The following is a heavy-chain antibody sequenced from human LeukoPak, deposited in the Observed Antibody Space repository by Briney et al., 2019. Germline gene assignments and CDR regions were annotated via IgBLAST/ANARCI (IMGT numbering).Heavy chain of an antibody. CDR1: GFTVSSNY. Sequence: PGGSLRLSCAASGFTVSSNYMKWVRQAPGKGVEWVSVIYSCGTTYYADSVKGRFTIFRNNSKNTLYLQLNSLRAEDTAVYYCAKTTMYDFWGGYSLYFDSWGQGTLVTVSS. J-gene: IGHJ4*02. V-gene: IGHV3-53*01. CDR3: AKTTMYDFWGGYSLYFDS. CDR2: IYSCGTT. D-gene: IGHD3-3*01.